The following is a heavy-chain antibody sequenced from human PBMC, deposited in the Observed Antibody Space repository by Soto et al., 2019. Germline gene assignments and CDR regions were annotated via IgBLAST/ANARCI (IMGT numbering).Heavy chain of an antibody. Sequence: QITLKESGPTLVKPTQTLTLTCTFSGFSLRTSGVGVGWIRQPPGKALEWLALIYWYDDKRYSQSLKSRITITKDTYTNQVVITMTNTDPVDTATYYCDNSTYYYGSGSYQYYFDYWVQGTLFTVSS. J-gene: IGHJ4*02. D-gene: IGHD3-10*01. CDR1: GFSLRTSGVG. CDR2: IYWYDDK. CDR3: DNSTYYYGSGSYQYYFDY. V-gene: IGHV2-5*01.